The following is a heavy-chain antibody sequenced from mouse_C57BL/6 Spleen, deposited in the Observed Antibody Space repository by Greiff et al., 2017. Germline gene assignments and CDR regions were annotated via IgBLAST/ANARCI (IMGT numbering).Heavy chain of an antibody. Sequence: QVQLKESGAELVKPGASVKISCKASGYAFSSYWMNWVKQRPGKGLEWIGQIYPGDGDTNYNGKFKGKATLTADKSSSTAYMQLSSLTSEDSAVYFCARGGYDGYYLWGTGTTVTVSS. J-gene: IGHJ1*03. CDR1: GYAFSSYW. CDR2: IYPGDGDT. CDR3: ARGGYDGYYL. V-gene: IGHV1-80*01. D-gene: IGHD2-3*01.